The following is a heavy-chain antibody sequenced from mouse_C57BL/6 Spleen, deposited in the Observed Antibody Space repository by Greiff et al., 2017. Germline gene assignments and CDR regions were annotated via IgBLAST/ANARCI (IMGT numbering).Heavy chain of an antibody. V-gene: IGHV1-85*01. CDR3: ARSYYGSSHWYFDV. D-gene: IGHD1-1*01. J-gene: IGHJ3*01. Sequence: QVQLQQSGPELVKPGASVKLSCKASGYTFTSYDINWVKQRPGQGLEWIGWIYPRDGSTKYNEKLKGKATLTVDTSSSTAYMELHSLTSADSAVYFCARSYYGSSHWYFDVWGQGTLVTVSA. CDR1: GYTFTSYD. CDR2: IYPRDGST.